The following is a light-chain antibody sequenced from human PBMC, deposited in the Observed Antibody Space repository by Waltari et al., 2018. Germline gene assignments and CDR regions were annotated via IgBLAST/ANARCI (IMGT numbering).Light chain of an antibody. J-gene: IGKJ5*01. CDR3: QQYDNLPLA. V-gene: IGKV1-33*01. Sequence: DLQMTQSPSSLSASVGDRVTITCQASQDISKYLNWYQQKPGKAPRLLIYDASNLETGVPSRFSGSGSGTDFTFTIFSLQPEDIATYYCQQYDNLPLAFGQGTRLEIK. CDR2: DAS. CDR1: QDISKY.